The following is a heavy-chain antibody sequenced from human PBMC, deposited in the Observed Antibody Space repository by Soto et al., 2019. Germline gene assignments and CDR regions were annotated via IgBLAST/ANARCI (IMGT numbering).Heavy chain of an antibody. J-gene: IGHJ5*01. V-gene: IGHV4-30-2*01. CDR2: IYHGGST. D-gene: IGHD3-16*01. CDR3: ARGGSYLNWFSS. CDR1: GESISSGAYS. Sequence: SETLSLACTVSGESISSGAYSWSWIRQPPGKGLEWIGCIYHGGSTYYSPSLKGRVTMSVDRSKNQFSLNLSSVAAADTAVYYCARGGSYLNWFSSWGQGTLVTGSA.